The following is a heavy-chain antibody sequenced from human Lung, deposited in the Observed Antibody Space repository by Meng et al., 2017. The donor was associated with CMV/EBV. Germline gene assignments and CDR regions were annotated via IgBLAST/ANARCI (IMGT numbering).Heavy chain of an antibody. CDR1: GGSFSSDDFY. J-gene: IGHJ4*02. Sequence: QLPLPESGPGLVKPSQTLSLTCTASGGSFSSDDFYWSWLRQPPGKGLEWIGYIYYSGSTYYNPSLKSRVTISVDTSKNQFSLKLSSVTAADTAVYYCARDRTTGRYFDYWGQGTLVTVSS. V-gene: IGHV4-30-4*08. CDR2: IYYSGST. CDR3: ARDRTTGRYFDY. D-gene: IGHD4-11*01.